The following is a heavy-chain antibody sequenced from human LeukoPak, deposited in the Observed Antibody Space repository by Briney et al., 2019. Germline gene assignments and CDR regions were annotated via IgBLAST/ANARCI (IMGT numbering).Heavy chain of an antibody. V-gene: IGHV3-11*01. Sequence: GGSLRLSCAASGFTFSDYYMGWIRQAPGKGLEWVSYISSSGSTIYYADSVKGRFTISRDNAKNSLYLQMNSLRAEDTAVYYCARDGRAGPNYFDYWGQGTLVTVSS. J-gene: IGHJ4*02. CDR3: ARDGRAGPNYFDY. CDR1: GFTFSDYY. D-gene: IGHD6-19*01. CDR2: ISSSGSTI.